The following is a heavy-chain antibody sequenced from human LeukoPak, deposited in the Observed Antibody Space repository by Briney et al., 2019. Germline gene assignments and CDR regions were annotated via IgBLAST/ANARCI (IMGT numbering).Heavy chain of an antibody. Sequence: QAGGSLRLSCAASGFTFSSYGMHWVRQAPGKGLEWVAVISYDGSNKYYADSVKGRFTISRDNSKNTLYLQMNSLRAEDTAVYYCAKANRFFAVAGTGAFDIWGQGTMVTVSS. V-gene: IGHV3-30*18. CDR2: ISYDGSNK. CDR1: GFTFSSYG. CDR3: AKANRFFAVAGTGAFDI. D-gene: IGHD6-19*01. J-gene: IGHJ3*02.